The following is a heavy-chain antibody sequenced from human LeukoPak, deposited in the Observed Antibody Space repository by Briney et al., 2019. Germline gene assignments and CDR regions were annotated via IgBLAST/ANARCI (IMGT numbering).Heavy chain of an antibody. CDR1: GFTFDDYG. V-gene: IGHV3-20*04. D-gene: IGHD2-15*01. CDR3: ARVFDRMSVALVPGWVFDY. J-gene: IGHJ4*02. CDR2: INWNGGRP. Sequence: PGGSLRLSCAASGFTFDDYGMSWVRLAAGKGLEWVAGINWNGGRPGYADSVKGRFTISRDNANNSLYLQMNSLRAEDTALYYCARVFDRMSVALVPGWVFDYWGQGTLVTVSS.